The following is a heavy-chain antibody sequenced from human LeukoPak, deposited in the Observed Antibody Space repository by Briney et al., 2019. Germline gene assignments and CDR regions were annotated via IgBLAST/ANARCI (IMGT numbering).Heavy chain of an antibody. V-gene: IGHV5-51*01. CDR3: ARWIRYCSGGSCDDAFDI. CDR2: IYPGDSDT. Sequence: PGESLKISSKGSGYSLTSYWIGWVRQMPGKGLEWMGIIYPGDSDTRYSPSFQGQVTISADKSISTAYLQWSSLKASDTAMYYCARWIRYCSGGSCDDAFDIWGQGTMVTVSS. D-gene: IGHD2-15*01. CDR1: GYSLTSYW. J-gene: IGHJ3*02.